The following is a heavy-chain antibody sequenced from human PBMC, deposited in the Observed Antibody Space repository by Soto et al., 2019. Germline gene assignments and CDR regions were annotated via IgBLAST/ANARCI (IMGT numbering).Heavy chain of an antibody. J-gene: IGHJ3*02. CDR2: ISSSSSYI. D-gene: IGHD6-13*01. CDR3: ARSIFSSAGGFDI. V-gene: IGHV3-21*01. Sequence: EVQLVESGGGLVKPGGSLRLSCVASGFTLSSHTMNWVRQAPGKGLEWVSSISSSSSYIYYVDSVKGRFTISRDNAKNSLYLQMNSLRAEDTAVYYCARSIFSSAGGFDIWGQGTMVTVSS. CDR1: GFTLSSHT.